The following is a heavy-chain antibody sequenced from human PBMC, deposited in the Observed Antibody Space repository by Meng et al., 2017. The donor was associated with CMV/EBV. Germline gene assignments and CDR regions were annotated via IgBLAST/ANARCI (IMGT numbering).Heavy chain of an antibody. CDR1: GYTFTSYG. CDR2: ISAYNGNT. V-gene: IGHV1-18*01. CDR3: ARDAREDIVVVPAAAPPDDAFDI. Sequence: ASVKVSCKASGYTFTSYGISWVRQAPGQGLEWMGWISAYNGNTNYAQKLQGRVTMTTDTSTSTAYMELRSLRPDDTAVYYCARDAREDIVVVPAAAPPDDAFDIWGQGTMVTVSS. J-gene: IGHJ3*02. D-gene: IGHD2-2*01.